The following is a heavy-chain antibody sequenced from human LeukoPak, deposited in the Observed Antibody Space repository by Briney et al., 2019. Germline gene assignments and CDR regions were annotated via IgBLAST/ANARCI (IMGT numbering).Heavy chain of an antibody. Sequence: KPSETLSLTCTVSGVSISSYYWSWLRQRAGKGLEWLGRIYTSGSTNYKPSLRSRVTMSVDTSKNQFSLKLSSVTAADTAVYYCARDSRYCTSTSCQSAERYYYYYYMDVWGKGTTVTVSS. CDR3: ARDSRYCTSTSCQSAERYYYYYYMDV. D-gene: IGHD2-2*01. V-gene: IGHV4-4*07. CDR1: GVSISSYY. CDR2: IYTSGST. J-gene: IGHJ6*03.